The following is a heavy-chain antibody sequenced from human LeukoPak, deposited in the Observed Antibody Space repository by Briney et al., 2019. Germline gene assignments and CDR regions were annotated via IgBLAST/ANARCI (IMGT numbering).Heavy chain of an antibody. CDR3: AGGGGLDV. CDR2: INTDGSIT. V-gene: IGHV3-74*01. J-gene: IGHJ6*02. D-gene: IGHD3-16*01. Sequence: GGSLRLSCAASGFTFSDYWIHWVRQAPGKGLVWVSRINTDGSITNYADSVKGRFSISRDNAKNTLYLQMSNLGAEDTAVYFCAGGGGLDVWGQGATVTVSS. CDR1: GFTFSDYW.